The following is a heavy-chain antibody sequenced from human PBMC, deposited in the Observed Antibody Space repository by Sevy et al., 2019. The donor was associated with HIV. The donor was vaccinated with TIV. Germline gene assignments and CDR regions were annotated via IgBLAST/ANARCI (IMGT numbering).Heavy chain of an antibody. CDR3: ARKSLQDYSNYFYYYGMDV. V-gene: IGHV1-69*13. CDR1: GGTFSSYA. CDR2: IIPIFGTA. D-gene: IGHD4-4*01. Sequence: SVKVSCKASGGTFSSYAISWVRQAPGQGLEWMGGIIPIFGTANYAQKFQGRVTITADESTSTAYMELSSLRSEDTAVYYCARKSLQDYSNYFYYYGMDVWGQGTTVTVSS. J-gene: IGHJ6*02.